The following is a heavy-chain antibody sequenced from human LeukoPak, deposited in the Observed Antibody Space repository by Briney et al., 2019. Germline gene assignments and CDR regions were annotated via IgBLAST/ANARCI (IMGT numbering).Heavy chain of an antibody. D-gene: IGHD2-2*01. V-gene: IGHV3-23*01. Sequence: GSTYYADSVKGRFTISRDNSKNTLYLQMNSLRAEDTAVYYCAKVLTFIVVVPAAIIGGFDYWGQGTLVTVSS. CDR3: AKVLTFIVVVPAAIIGGFDY. J-gene: IGHJ4*02. CDR2: GST.